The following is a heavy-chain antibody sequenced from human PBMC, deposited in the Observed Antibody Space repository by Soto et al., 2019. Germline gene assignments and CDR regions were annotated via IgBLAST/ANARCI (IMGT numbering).Heavy chain of an antibody. V-gene: IGHV4-59*08. CDR3: ARSSVPGYVRSFDI. J-gene: IGHJ4*02. CDR1: GGSISSYY. Sequence: QVQLQESGPGLVKPSETLSLSCTVSGGSISSYYWTWIRQPPGKGLEWIACIYYNGNTKYNPSLESRVTISVDTSKNQFSLRLTSVTAADTAVYYCARSSVPGYVRSFDIWGQGTLVTVSS. D-gene: IGHD6-13*01. CDR2: IYYNGNT.